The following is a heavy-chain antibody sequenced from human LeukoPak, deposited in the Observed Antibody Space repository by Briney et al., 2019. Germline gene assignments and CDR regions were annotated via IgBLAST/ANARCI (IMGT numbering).Heavy chain of an antibody. Sequence: GGSLRLSCAASGFTFSSYAMHWVRQAPGKGLEWVAVISYDGSNKYYADSVKGRFTISRDNAKNSLYLQMNSLRAEDTAVYYCARAAYTTSWSIVDFWGQGTLVTVSS. CDR3: ARAAYTTSWSIVDF. J-gene: IGHJ4*02. D-gene: IGHD2/OR15-2a*01. V-gene: IGHV3-30*14. CDR1: GFTFSSYA. CDR2: ISYDGSNK.